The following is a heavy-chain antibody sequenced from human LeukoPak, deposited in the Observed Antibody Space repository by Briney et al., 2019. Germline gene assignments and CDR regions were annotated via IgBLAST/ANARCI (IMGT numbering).Heavy chain of an antibody. CDR2: IYYSGST. D-gene: IGHD2-2*01. CDR1: GGTISSGGYY. V-gene: IGHV4-61*08. Sequence: PSQTLSLTCTVSGGTISSGGYYWSWIRQHPGKGLEWIGYIYYSGSTNYNPSLKSRVTISVDTSKNQFSLKLSSVTAADTAVYYCARAESIVVVPAASWAGTTLEVFWFDPWGQGTLVTVSS. CDR3: ARAESIVVVPAASWAGTTLEVFWFDP. J-gene: IGHJ5*02.